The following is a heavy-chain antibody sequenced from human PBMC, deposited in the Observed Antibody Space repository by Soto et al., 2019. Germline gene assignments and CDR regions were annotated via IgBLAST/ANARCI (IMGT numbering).Heavy chain of an antibody. J-gene: IGHJ6*02. CDR3: ATAAPLRIYYYGMDV. CDR1: GGLINDNTW. V-gene: IGHV4-4*02. Sequence: QVQLQESGPGLVEPSGTLSLTCAVSGGLINDNTWWTWVRQPPGKRLEWIGEIYRTGSPNYNPSLKSRVTISVDKSNNHFSLTMISVTAADTAVYYCATAAPLRIYYYGMDVWGQGTTVTVSS. CDR2: IYRTGSP.